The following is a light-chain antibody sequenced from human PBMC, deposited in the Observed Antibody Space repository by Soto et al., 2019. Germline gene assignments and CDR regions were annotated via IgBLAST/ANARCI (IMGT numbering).Light chain of an antibody. CDR2: GAS. CDR3: QQYGNSPYT. J-gene: IGKJ2*01. CDR1: QSVSGTF. V-gene: IGKV3-20*01. Sequence: EIVLTQSPGTLSLSPGERATLSCRASQSVSGTFLAWYQQKPGQAPRLLIHGASGRATGIPDRFSGSGSGTVFTLTISRLEPEDFAMYYCQQYGNSPYTFGQGTNLEIK.